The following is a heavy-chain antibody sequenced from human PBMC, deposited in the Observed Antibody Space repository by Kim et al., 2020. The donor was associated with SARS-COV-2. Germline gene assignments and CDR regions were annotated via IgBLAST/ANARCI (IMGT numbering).Heavy chain of an antibody. Sequence: YAASVKGRFTISRDDSKNTAYLQMNSLKTEDTAVYYCTKSVDTAIVLFDYWGQGTLVTVSS. D-gene: IGHD5-18*01. V-gene: IGHV3-73*01. J-gene: IGHJ4*02. CDR3: TKSVDTAIVLFDY.